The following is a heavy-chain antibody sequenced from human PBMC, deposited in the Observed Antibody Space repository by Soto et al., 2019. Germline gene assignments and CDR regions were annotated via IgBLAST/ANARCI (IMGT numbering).Heavy chain of an antibody. CDR2: ISYDGSNK. CDR3: ARYSGKYQGPIDY. V-gene: IGHV3-30*03. D-gene: IGHD1-26*01. J-gene: IGHJ4*02. CDR1: GFTFSHYG. Sequence: QVQLVESGGGVVQPGRSLRLSCAASGFTFSHYGIHWVRQAPGKGLEWLAVISYDGSNKHYADSVKGRFTASRDNCKNTLYLQMNSLRDEETAVNFCARYSGKYQGPIDYWGQGTLVTVSS.